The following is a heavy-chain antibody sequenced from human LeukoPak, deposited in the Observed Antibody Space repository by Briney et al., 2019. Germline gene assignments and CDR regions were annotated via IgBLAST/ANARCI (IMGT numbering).Heavy chain of an antibody. CDR2: IYYSGST. V-gene: IGHV4-59*01. CDR1: GGSISSYY. Sequence: SETLSLTCTVSGGSISSYYWSWLRQPPGKGLEWIGYIYYSGSTNYNPSLKSRVTISVDTSKNQFSLTLSSVTAADTAVYYCARDRDSSGYYGSYAFDIWGQGTMVTVSS. CDR3: ARDRDSSGYYGSYAFDI. D-gene: IGHD3-22*01. J-gene: IGHJ3*02.